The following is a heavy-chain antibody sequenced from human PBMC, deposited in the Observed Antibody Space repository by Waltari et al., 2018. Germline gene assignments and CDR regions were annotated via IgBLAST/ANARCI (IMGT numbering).Heavy chain of an antibody. CDR1: GFTFSSYS. CDR2: SSSSSSYI. J-gene: IGHJ4*02. Sequence: EVQLVESGGGLVKPGGSLRLSCAASGFTFSSYSMNWVRPAPGKGLEWVSSSSSSSSYIYYADSVKGRFTISRDNAKNSLYLQMNSLRAEDTAVYYCARGGYYGSGSYYKIYWGQGTLVTVSS. CDR3: ARGGYYGSGSYYKIY. D-gene: IGHD3-10*01. V-gene: IGHV3-21*01.